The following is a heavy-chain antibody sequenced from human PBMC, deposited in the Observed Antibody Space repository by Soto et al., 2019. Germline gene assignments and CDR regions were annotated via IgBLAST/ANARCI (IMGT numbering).Heavy chain of an antibody. V-gene: IGHV3-23*01. CDR2: ITGTGGNT. CDR1: GFPLSTYG. Sequence: GGSLRLSCAASGFPLSTYGMTWVRQAPGKGLEWVSAITGTGGNTYYVDSVKGRFTSSRGNSKNMLYLQVNSLRVEDTAVYYCARIRGYWYGLDVWGQGTTVTVSS. J-gene: IGHJ6*02. CDR3: ARIRGYWYGLDV.